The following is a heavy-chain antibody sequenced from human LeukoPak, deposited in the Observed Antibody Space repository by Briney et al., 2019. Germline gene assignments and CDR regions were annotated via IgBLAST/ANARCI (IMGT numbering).Heavy chain of an antibody. CDR3: ARDSRWLQKDY. CDR2: INWNGGST. D-gene: IGHD5-24*01. J-gene: IGHJ4*02. CDR1: GFTFDDYG. Sequence: GGSLRLXCAASGFTFDDYGMSWVRHAPGKGLEWVSGINWNGGSTGYADSVKGRFTISRDNAKNSLYLQMNSLRAEDTALYYCARDSRWLQKDYWGQGTLVTVSS. V-gene: IGHV3-20*04.